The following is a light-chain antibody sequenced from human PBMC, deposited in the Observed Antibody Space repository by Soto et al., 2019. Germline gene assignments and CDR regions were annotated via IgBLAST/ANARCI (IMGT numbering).Light chain of an antibody. CDR3: QQYGSSQIT. Sequence: EIVMTQSPATLSVSTGERATLSCRASQSVSSNLAWYQQKPGQAPRLLIYGASSRATGIPDRFSGSGSGTDFTLTISRLEPEDFAVYYCQQYGSSQITFGQGTRLEI. J-gene: IGKJ5*01. CDR2: GAS. CDR1: QSVSSN. V-gene: IGKV3-20*01.